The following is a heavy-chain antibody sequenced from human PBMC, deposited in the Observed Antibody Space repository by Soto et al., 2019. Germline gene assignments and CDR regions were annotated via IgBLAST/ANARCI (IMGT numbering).Heavy chain of an antibody. V-gene: IGHV1-46*01. CDR3: ARDLISPPRESRYCSGGSCPDDY. CDR1: GYTFTSYY. D-gene: IGHD2-15*01. J-gene: IGHJ4*02. Sequence: GASVKVSCTASGYTFTSYYMHWVRQAPGQGLEWMGIINPSGGSTSYAQKFQGRVTMTRDTSTSTVYMELSSPRSEDTAVYYCARDLISPPRESRYCSGGSCPDDYWGQGTLVTVSS. CDR2: INPSGGST.